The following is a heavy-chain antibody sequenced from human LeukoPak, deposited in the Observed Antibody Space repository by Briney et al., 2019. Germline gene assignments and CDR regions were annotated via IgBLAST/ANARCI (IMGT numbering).Heavy chain of an antibody. CDR2: VNHSGGT. CDR3: ASFPPVGRLEMATIVGRGDRADTLFDY. V-gene: IGHV4-34*01. J-gene: IGHJ4*02. D-gene: IGHD5-24*01. CDR1: GGSFSNYY. Sequence: SETLSLTCAVYGGSFSNYYWSWIRQPPGKGLEWIAEVNHSGGTNYNPSLKSRVSVSVDTSKNQFSLKLSSVTAADTAVYYCASFPPVGRLEMATIVGRGDRADTLFDYWGQGTLVTVSS.